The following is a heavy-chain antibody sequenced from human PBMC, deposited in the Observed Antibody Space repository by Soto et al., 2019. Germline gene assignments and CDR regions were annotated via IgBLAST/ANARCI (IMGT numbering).Heavy chain of an antibody. CDR1: GFTFSSDS. D-gene: IGHD2-21*01. J-gene: IGHJ4*02. CDR3: TRGTYSPGDNGYDYCDY. Sequence: GTLRLSCVASGFTFSSDSMIWVRQAPGKGLEWVSFINRSSRTIQYAESLKGRFTVSRYNAKNSLYLQMDSLRDEDTAVYYCTRGTYSPGDNGYDYCDYWGPGTLVTVSS. V-gene: IGHV3-48*02. CDR2: INRSSRTI.